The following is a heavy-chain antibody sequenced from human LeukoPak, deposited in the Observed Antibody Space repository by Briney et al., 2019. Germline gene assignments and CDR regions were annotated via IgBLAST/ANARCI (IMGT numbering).Heavy chain of an antibody. CDR2: IKQDGSEK. CDR1: GFTFSSYA. J-gene: IGHJ4*02. Sequence: GGSLRLSCAASGFTFSSYAMSWVRQAPGKGLEWVANIKQDGSEKYYVDSVKGRFTISRDNAKNSLYLQMNSLRAEDTAVYYCARDEWELPTGYWGQGTLVTVSS. CDR3: ARDEWELPTGY. D-gene: IGHD1-26*01. V-gene: IGHV3-7*01.